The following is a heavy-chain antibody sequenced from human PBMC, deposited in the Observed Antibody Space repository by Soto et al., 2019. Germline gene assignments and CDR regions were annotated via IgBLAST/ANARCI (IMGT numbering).Heavy chain of an antibody. D-gene: IGHD6-13*01. V-gene: IGHV1-69*08. CDR2: IIPILGIA. CDR1: GGTFSSYT. J-gene: IGHJ4*02. CDR3: ARDRGYSSSWYVDY. Sequence: QVQLVQSGAEVKKPVSSVKVSCKASGGTFSSYTISWVRQAPGQGLEWMGRIIPILGIANYAQKFQGRVTITADKSTSTAYMELSSLRSEDTAVYYCARDRGYSSSWYVDYWGQGTLVTVSS.